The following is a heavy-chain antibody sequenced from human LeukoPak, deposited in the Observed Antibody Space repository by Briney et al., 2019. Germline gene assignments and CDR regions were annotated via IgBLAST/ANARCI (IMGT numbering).Heavy chain of an antibody. CDR2: IRRRAYGGAA. CDR3: SRNGLVDFDY. CDR1: GFAFDDFA. Sequence: PGQSLRLSCTTSGFAFDDFAMSWVRQPAGKGLEWVGFIRRRAYGGAAEYAASVKGRFIISRDDSKGIAYLQMNSLKTGDTAVYYCSRNGLVDFDYWGQGSRVIVSP. V-gene: IGHV3-49*04. J-gene: IGHJ4*02.